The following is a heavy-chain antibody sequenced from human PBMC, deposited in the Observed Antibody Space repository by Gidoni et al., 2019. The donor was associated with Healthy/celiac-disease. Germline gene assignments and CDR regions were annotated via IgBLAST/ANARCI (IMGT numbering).Heavy chain of an antibody. V-gene: IGHV3-30*18. D-gene: IGHD3-22*01. CDR1: GFTFSSYG. J-gene: IGHJ4*02. CDR2: ISYDGSYK. CDR3: AKVRRVYYYDSSGYPAGDY. Sequence: QVQLVESGGGVVPPGRSLRLSCAASGFTFSSYGMHWVRQAPGKGLEWVAVISYDGSYKYYADSVKGRFTISRDNSKNTLYLQMNSLRAEDTAVYYCAKVRRVYYYDSSGYPAGDYWGQGTLVTVSS.